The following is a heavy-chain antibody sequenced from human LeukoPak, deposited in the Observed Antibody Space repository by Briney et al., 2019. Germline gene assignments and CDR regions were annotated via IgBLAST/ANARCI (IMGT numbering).Heavy chain of an antibody. J-gene: IGHJ4*02. CDR2: TYYRSKWYY. Sequence: SQTLSLTCAISGDSVSSNSDAWNWIRQSPSRGLEWLGRTYYRSKWYYDYAVAVKSRISINPDTSKSQFSLQLSSVTPEDTAVYYCARGTGDSCKDWGLGTLVTVSS. CDR3: ARGTGDSCKD. D-gene: IGHD3-22*01. V-gene: IGHV6-1*01. CDR1: GDSVSSNSDA.